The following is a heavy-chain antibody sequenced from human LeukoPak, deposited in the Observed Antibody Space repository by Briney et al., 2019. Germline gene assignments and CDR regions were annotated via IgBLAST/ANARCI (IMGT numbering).Heavy chain of an antibody. CDR2: MNPNSGNT. J-gene: IGHJ4*02. V-gene: IGHV1-8*02. CDR3: ARGRYSSSWYAHY. D-gene: IGHD6-13*01. CDR1: GYTFTSYG. Sequence: ASVKVSCKASGYTFTSYGISWVRQATGQGLEWMGWMNPNSGNTGYAQKFQGRVTMTRNTSISTAYMELSSLRSEDTAVYYCARGRYSSSWYAHYWGQGTLVTVSS.